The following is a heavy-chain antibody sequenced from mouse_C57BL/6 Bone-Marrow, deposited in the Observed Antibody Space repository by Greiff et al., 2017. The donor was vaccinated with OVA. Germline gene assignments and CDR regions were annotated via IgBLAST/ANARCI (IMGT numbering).Heavy chain of an antibody. CDR2: ISDGGSYT. D-gene: IGHD2-3*01. J-gene: IGHJ3*01. Sequence: EVMLVESGGGLVKPGGSLKLSCAASGFTFSSYAMSWVRQTPEKRLEWVATISDGGSYTYYPDNVKGRFTISRDNAKNNLYLQMSHLKSEDTAMYYCARDGGYDGYPFAYWGQGTLVTVSA. CDR3: ARDGGYDGYPFAY. V-gene: IGHV5-4*01. CDR1: GFTFSSYA.